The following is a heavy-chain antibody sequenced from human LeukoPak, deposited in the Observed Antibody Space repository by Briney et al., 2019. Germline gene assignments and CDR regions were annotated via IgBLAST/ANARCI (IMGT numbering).Heavy chain of an antibody. CDR2: IYYSGST. J-gene: IGHJ6*03. V-gene: IGHV4-59*01. CDR1: GGSISSYY. D-gene: IGHD1-26*01. Sequence: PSETLSLTCTVSGGSISSYYWSWIRQPPGKGLEWIGYIYYSGSTNYNPSLKSRVTISVDTSKNQFSLKLSSVTAADTAVYYCARGKWGATGADYDYYYMDVWGKGTTVTVSS. CDR3: ARGKWGATGADYDYYYMDV.